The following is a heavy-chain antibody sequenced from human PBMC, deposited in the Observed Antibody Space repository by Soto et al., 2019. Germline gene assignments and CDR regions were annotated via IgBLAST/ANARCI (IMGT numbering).Heavy chain of an antibody. J-gene: IGHJ6*02. CDR3: AREDYYDSSGYPPSYGMDV. D-gene: IGHD3-22*01. V-gene: IGHV3-30-3*01. CDR2: ISYDGSNK. CDR1: GFTFSSYA. Sequence: QVQLVESGGGVVQPGRSLRLSCAASGFTFSSYAMHWVRQAPGKGLEWVAVISYDGSNKYYADSVNGRFTISRDNSKNTLYLQMNSLRAEDTAVYYCAREDYYDSSGYPPSYGMDVWGQGTTVTVSS.